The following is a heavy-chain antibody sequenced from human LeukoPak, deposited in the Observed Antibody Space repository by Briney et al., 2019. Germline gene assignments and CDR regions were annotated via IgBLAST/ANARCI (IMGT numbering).Heavy chain of an antibody. Sequence: GGSLRLSCAASGFTSSSYWMSWVRQAPGKGLEWVANIKQDGSEKYYVDSVKGRFTISRDNAKNSLYLQMNSLRAEDTAVYYCARDLSSSWYPPYYYYYGMDVWGQGTTVTVSS. J-gene: IGHJ6*02. V-gene: IGHV3-7*01. CDR2: IKQDGSEK. D-gene: IGHD6-13*01. CDR1: GFTSSSYW. CDR3: ARDLSSSWYPPYYYYYGMDV.